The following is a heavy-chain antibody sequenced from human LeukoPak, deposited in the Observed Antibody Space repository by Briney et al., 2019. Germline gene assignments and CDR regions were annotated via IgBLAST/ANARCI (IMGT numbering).Heavy chain of an antibody. Sequence: ASVKVSCKVSGYTLTELSMHWVRQAPGRGLEWMGGFDPEDGETIYAQKFQGRVTMTEDTSTDTAYMELSSLRSEDTAVYYCATDRSASRWLLSRAPFDYWGQGTLVTVSS. CDR3: ATDRSASRWLLSRAPFDY. CDR2: FDPEDGET. J-gene: IGHJ4*02. D-gene: IGHD3-3*01. V-gene: IGHV1-24*01. CDR1: GYTLTELS.